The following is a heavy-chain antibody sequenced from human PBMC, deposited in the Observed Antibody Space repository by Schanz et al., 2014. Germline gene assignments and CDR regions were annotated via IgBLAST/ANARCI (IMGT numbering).Heavy chain of an antibody. CDR3: ASSGAGYSSSWDFDY. Sequence: QVQLVQSGAEVKKPGASVKVSCKLSGGTFSSYTISWMRQAPGQGLEWVGRFIPILDVGNYAQQFQGRVTFTADKSTSTAYMELSSLRYEDTAVYYCASSGAGYSSSWDFDYWGQGTLXTVSS. J-gene: IGHJ4*02. CDR1: GGTFSSYT. V-gene: IGHV1-69*09. D-gene: IGHD6-13*01. CDR2: FIPILDVG.